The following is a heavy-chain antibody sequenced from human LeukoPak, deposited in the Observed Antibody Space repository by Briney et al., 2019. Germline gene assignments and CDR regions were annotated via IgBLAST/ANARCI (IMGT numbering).Heavy chain of an antibody. J-gene: IGHJ4*02. D-gene: IGHD2-21*01. Sequence: PGGSLRLSCAASGFTFSSYGMHWVRQAPGKGLEGVAGISYDGRNKYYADSVKGRFTISRDNYKNTLYLPMNRLRAEDTAVYYCANMPGAGNLVVVPSWGQGTLVTVSS. CDR2: ISYDGRNK. CDR1: GFTFSSYG. V-gene: IGHV3-30*18. CDR3: ANMPGAGNLVVVPS.